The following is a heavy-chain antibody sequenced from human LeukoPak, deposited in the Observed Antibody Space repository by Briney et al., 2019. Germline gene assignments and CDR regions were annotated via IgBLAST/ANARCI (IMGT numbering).Heavy chain of an antibody. CDR2: IYYSGST. V-gene: IGHV4-31*03. CDR3: ARGYYDSSGLAY. D-gene: IGHD3-22*01. Sequence: SETLSLTCTVSGGSISSGGYYWSWIRQHPGKGLEWIGYIYYSGSTYYNPSLKSRVTISVDTSKNQFSLKLSSVTAADTAVYYWARGYYDSSGLAYWGQGTLVTVSS. J-gene: IGHJ4*02. CDR1: GGSISSGGYY.